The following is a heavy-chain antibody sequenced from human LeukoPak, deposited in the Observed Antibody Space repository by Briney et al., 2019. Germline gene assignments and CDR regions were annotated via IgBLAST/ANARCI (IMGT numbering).Heavy chain of an antibody. CDR1: GFTFSSYS. Sequence: GGSLRLSCAAAGFTFSSYSMNWVRQAPGKALEWVSSITSSGTYIYYGDSVKGRFTISRDNAKNSLYLQMNSLRAEDTAVDYCAELGITMIGGVWGKGTTVTISS. CDR3: AELGITMIGGV. J-gene: IGHJ6*04. V-gene: IGHV3-21*01. D-gene: IGHD3-10*02. CDR2: ITSSGTYI.